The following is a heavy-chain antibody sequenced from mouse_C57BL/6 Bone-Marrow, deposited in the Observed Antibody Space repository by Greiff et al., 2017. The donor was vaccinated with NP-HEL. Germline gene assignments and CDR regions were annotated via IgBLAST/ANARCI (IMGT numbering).Heavy chain of an antibody. CDR3: TTEDYPYYYAMDY. J-gene: IGHJ4*01. CDR1: GFNIKDYY. V-gene: IGHV14-1*01. Sequence: LQQSGAELVRPGASVKLSCTASGFNIKDYYMHWVKQRHEQGLEWIGRIDPEDGDTEYAPKFQGKATMTADTSSNTAYLQLSSLTSEDTAVYYCTTEDYPYYYAMDYWGQGTSVTVSS. CDR2: IDPEDGDT. D-gene: IGHD2-4*01.